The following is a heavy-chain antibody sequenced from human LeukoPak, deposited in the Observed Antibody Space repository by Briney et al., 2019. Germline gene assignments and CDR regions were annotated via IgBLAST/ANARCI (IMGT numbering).Heavy chain of an antibody. J-gene: IGHJ5*02. D-gene: IGHD3-10*01. Sequence: KASETLSLTCAVYGGSFSGYYWSWIRQPPGKGLEWIGEINHSGSTNYNPSLKSRVTISVDTSKNQFSLKLSSVTAADTAVYYCASHYYGSGSQTNWFDPWGQGTLVTVSS. CDR2: INHSGST. V-gene: IGHV4-34*01. CDR1: GGSFSGYY. CDR3: ASHYYGSGSQTNWFDP.